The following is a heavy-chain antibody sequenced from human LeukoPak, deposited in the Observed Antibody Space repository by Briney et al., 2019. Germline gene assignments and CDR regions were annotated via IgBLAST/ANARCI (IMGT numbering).Heavy chain of an antibody. CDR1: GFSFDDYG. V-gene: IGHV3-23*01. CDR2: ISGSGGST. Sequence: GGSLRLSCAASGFSFDDYGMSWVRQAPGKGLEWVSAISGSGGSTYYADSVKGRFTISRDNSKNTLYLQMNSLRAEDTAVYYCAKESVLLWFGEFFDYWGQGTLVTVSS. D-gene: IGHD3-10*01. CDR3: AKESVLLWFGEFFDY. J-gene: IGHJ4*02.